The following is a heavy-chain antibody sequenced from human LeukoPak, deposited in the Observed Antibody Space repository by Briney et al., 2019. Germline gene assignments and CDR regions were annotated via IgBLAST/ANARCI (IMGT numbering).Heavy chain of an antibody. D-gene: IGHD3-22*01. Sequence: PSQTLSLTWTVSGXSISSGGYYWSWIRQHPGKGLEWIGYIYYSGSTYYNPSLKSRVTISVDTSKNQFSLKLSSVTAADTAVYYCARYSGYQTLFDYWGQGTLVTVSS. CDR2: IYYSGST. V-gene: IGHV4-31*02. CDR1: GXSISSGGYY. J-gene: IGHJ4*02. CDR3: ARYSGYQTLFDY.